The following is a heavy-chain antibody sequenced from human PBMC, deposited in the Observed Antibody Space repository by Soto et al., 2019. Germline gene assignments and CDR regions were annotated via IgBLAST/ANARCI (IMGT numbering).Heavy chain of an antibody. Sequence: QVQLVQSGAEVKKPGASVKVSCKASGYTFTSYGISWVRQAPGQGLEWMGWISAYNGNTNYAQKLKGRVTMTTDTSTSTAYMELRSLRSDDTAVYYCARERRELLPPDYWYFECWVRCTRVTVSS. V-gene: IGHV1-18*01. D-gene: IGHD1-26*01. CDR2: ISAYNGNT. CDR1: GYTFTSYG. CDR3: ARERRELLPPDYWYFEC. J-gene: IGHJ2*01.